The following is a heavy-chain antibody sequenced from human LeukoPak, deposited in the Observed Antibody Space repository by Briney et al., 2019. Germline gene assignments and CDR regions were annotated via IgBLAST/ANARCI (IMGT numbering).Heavy chain of an antibody. V-gene: IGHV3-43*02. J-gene: IGHJ3*02. Sequence: PGGSLRLSCAASGFTFDDYAMHWARQAPGKGLEWVSLISGDGTRTYYADSVKGRLTISRDNSKNSLYLQMNSLRTEDTALYYCARDNVIAAAGTLSAFDIWGQGTMVTVSS. CDR1: GFTFDDYA. CDR2: ISGDGTRT. D-gene: IGHD6-13*01. CDR3: ARDNVIAAAGTLSAFDI.